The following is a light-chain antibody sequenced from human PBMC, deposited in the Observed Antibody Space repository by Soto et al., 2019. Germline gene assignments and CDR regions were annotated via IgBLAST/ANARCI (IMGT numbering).Light chain of an antibody. CDR1: HSDFGGYNY. CDR3: SSYAGSNNVV. V-gene: IGLV2-8*01. CDR2: EVN. Sequence: QSALTQPPSASGSPGQSVTISCTGAHSDFGGYNYVSWYQQHPGKAPTLMIFEVNKRPSGVPDRFSGSKFGNTASLTVSGLQSEDEADYYCSSYAGSNNVVFGGGTKLTVL. J-gene: IGLJ2*01.